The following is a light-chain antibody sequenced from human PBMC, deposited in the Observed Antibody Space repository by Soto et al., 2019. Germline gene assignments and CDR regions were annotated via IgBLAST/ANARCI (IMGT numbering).Light chain of an antibody. Sequence: ELGLTQSAGTLSVSAGERATLSWGASQSVSNNYLAWYQQKNGQAPRLLIYGASNRATGIPDRFSGSGYGTDFNLTISRLETEDFAVYYCHQRNSWPRTFGQGTKVDIK. CDR2: GAS. V-gene: IGKV3D-20*02. CDR3: HQRNSWPRT. CDR1: QSVSNNY. J-gene: IGKJ1*01.